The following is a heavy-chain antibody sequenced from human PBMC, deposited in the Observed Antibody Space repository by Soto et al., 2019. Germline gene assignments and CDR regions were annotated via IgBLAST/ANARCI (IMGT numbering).Heavy chain of an antibody. CDR3: AKTPISYCSSTSCYRCFDI. CDR2: INRDGSST. V-gene: IGHV3-74*01. J-gene: IGHJ4*02. D-gene: IGHD2-2*01. Sequence: EVQLAESGGGLVQPGGSLRLSCAASGFSFSSHWMHWIRQDPEKGLVWVSHINRDGSSTAYADSVKGRFTISRDNAKNTLYLQMDSLRADDTAVYYCAKTPISYCSSTSCYRCFDIWGQGTLVTVSS. CDR1: GFSFSSHW.